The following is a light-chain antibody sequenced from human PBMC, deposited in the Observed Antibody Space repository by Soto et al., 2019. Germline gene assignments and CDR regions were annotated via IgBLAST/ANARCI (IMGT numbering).Light chain of an antibody. Sequence: DIQMTQSPSSLSASVGDRVTITCRASQSISSYLNWYQQKPGKAPKLLIYGASSLQSGVTSRFSGSGSGTDFTLTISSLQPEAFATYYCQQSYSTPRTFGQATKVEIK. J-gene: IGKJ1*01. CDR3: QQSYSTPRT. V-gene: IGKV1-39*01. CDR2: GAS. CDR1: QSISSY.